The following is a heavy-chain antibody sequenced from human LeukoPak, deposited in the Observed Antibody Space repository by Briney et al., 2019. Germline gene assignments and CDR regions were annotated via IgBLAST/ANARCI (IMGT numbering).Heavy chain of an antibody. D-gene: IGHD6-19*01. CDR2: IYTSGST. CDR3: ARVQYSSGRALMYYFDF. CDR1: GVSISSYY. Sequence: SETLSLTCAVSGVSISSYYWSWIRQPSGKGLEWIGRIYTSGSTNYNPSLKSRVIMSVDTSKNQFSLKLSSVTAADTAVYYCARVQYSSGRALMYYFDFWGQGTLVTVSS. V-gene: IGHV4-4*07. J-gene: IGHJ4*02.